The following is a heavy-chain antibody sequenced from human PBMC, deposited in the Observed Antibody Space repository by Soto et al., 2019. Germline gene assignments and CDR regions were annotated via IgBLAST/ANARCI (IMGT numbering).Heavy chain of an antibody. CDR1: GFIFSNFW. Sequence: EVQLVESGGGLVQPGGSLRLSCAASGFIFSNFWMSWDRQAPGKGLEWVANIKEDGSEKSHVDSVKGRFTIYRDNVKNLIYRLMDSLSTDDTTVYKSVRSGSNSCDYCGQGTLVTLSP. V-gene: IGHV3-7*05. CDR2: IKEDGSEK. CDR3: VRSGSNSCDY. J-gene: IGHJ4*02. D-gene: IGHD1-26*01.